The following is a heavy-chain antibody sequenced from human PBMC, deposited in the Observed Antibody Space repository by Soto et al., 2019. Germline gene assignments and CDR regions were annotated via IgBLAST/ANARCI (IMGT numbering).Heavy chain of an antibody. CDR1: GFPFSAFS. Sequence: GGSLRLSCAVSGFPFSAFSATWVRHTPKKGLQWVSSISGSSTFTSYAESVKGRFTISRDNAKNFLYLQMNSLRVEDTGIYYCGTNPSAHCGGDCYIDFWGQGALVTVSS. CDR2: ISGSSTFT. D-gene: IGHD2-21*02. V-gene: IGHV3-21*01. CDR3: GTNPSAHCGGDCYIDF. J-gene: IGHJ4*02.